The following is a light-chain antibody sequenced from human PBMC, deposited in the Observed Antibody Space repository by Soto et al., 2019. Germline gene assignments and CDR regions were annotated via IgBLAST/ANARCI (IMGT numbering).Light chain of an antibody. Sequence: EIVLTQSPATLSLSPGERATLSCRASQSVSSYLAWYQQKPGQPPRLLIYDASNRATGIPARFSGSGSGTDFTLTISSLETEDFATYYCQQYDDVPLTFGGGTKVEI. CDR1: QSVSSY. CDR2: DAS. V-gene: IGKV3-11*01. CDR3: QQYDDVPLT. J-gene: IGKJ4*01.